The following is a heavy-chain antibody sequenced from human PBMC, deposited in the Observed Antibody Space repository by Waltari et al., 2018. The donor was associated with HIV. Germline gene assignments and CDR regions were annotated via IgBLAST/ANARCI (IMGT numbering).Heavy chain of an antibody. CDR3: ARAVYGSGLNFLDY. CDR1: EYRFTEYD. D-gene: IGHD3-10*01. CDR2: MNPDSGTT. Sequence: QEQLVQSGAEVKKPGASVKVSCKASEYRFTEYDLNWVRQAPGQGLEWMGRMNPDSGTTEYAQEFQGRVTMTRDTSTSTAYMELSSLGSDDTAVEYCARAVYGSGLNFLDYWGQGTLVSVS. V-gene: IGHV1-8*01. J-gene: IGHJ4*02.